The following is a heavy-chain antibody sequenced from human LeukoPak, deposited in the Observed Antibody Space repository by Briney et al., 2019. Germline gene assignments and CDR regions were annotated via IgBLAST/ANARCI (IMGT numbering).Heavy chain of an antibody. CDR2: IGGRGTST. J-gene: IGHJ5*02. V-gene: IGHV3-23*01. CDR3: GKEGGA. D-gene: IGHD3-16*01. Sequence: GGSLRLSCAASGFRFSDFIMTWVRQAPGKGPEWVSAIGGRGTSTYYADSLGGRFTISRDNSKDMLYLQMNSLKVEDTATYYCGKEGGAWGQGTKVTVSS. CDR1: GFRFSDFI.